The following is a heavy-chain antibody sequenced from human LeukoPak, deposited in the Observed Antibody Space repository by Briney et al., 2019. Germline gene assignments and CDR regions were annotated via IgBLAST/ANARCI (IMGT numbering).Heavy chain of an antibody. CDR2: ISAYNGNT. CDR3: ARAYSSSSGTYWFDP. CDR1: GYTFTSYG. Sequence: GASVKVSCKASGYTFTSYGISWVRQAPGQGLEWMGWISAYNGNTNYAQKLQGRVTMTTDTSTSTVYMELRSLRSDDTAVYYCARAYSSSSGTYWFDPWGQGTLVTVSS. V-gene: IGHV1-18*01. J-gene: IGHJ5*02. D-gene: IGHD6-6*01.